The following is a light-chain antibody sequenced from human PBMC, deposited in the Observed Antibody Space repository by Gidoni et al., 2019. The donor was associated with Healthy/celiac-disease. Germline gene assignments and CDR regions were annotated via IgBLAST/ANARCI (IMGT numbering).Light chain of an antibody. J-gene: IGKJ1*01. CDR2: AAS. V-gene: IGKV1-27*01. CDR1: QGISTY. Sequence: DIQMTQSPSSLSSSVGDRVTITYRASQGISTYLAWYQQKPGKVPKLLIYAASSLQSGVPSRFSGSGFWTDFTLTISSLQPEDVATYYCQKYNSAPRTFGQGTKVEIK. CDR3: QKYNSAPRT.